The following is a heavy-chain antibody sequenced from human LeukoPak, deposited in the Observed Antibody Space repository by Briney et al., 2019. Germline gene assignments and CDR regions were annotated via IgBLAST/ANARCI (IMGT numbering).Heavy chain of an antibody. J-gene: IGHJ6*02. CDR2: IYYSGST. CDR3: ARVPPYDILTGYYNYGMDV. D-gene: IGHD3-9*01. Sequence: SETLSLTCTVSGGSISRGDYYWSWIRQPPGKGLEWIGYIYYSGSTYYNPSLKSRVTISVDTSKNQFSLKLSSVTAADTAVYYCARVPPYDILTGYYNYGMDVWGQGTTVTVSS. CDR1: GGSISRGDYY. V-gene: IGHV4-30-4*01.